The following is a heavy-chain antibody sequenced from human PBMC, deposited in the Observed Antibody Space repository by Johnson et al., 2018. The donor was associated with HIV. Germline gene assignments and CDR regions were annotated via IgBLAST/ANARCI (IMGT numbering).Heavy chain of an antibody. CDR2: TSYDGTYK. J-gene: IGHJ3*02. CDR3: ARAGRFTMIQGAFDI. CDR1: GFTFNNYA. D-gene: IGHD3-22*01. Sequence: VQLVESGGGLVQPGRSLRLSCAASGFTFNNYATHWVRQAPGKGLEWVALTSYDGTYKYYIDSVKGRFTVSRDNSKNTLYLQMNSLRTEDTAVYYCARAGRFTMIQGAFDIWGQGTMVTVSS. V-gene: IGHV3-30-3*01.